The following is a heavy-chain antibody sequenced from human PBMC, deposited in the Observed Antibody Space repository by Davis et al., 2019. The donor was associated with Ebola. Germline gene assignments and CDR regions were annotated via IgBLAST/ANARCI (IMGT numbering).Heavy chain of an antibody. D-gene: IGHD3-3*01. V-gene: IGHV3-73*01. Sequence: ESLKISCAASGFTFSGSAMHRVRQASGKGLEWVGRIRSKANSYATAYAASVKGRFNISRDDSKNTAYLQMNSLKTEDTAVYYCTRRDNDFWSGYYWFDPWGQGTLVTVSS. CDR2: IRSKANSYAT. CDR1: GFTFSGSA. J-gene: IGHJ5*02. CDR3: TRRDNDFWSGYYWFDP.